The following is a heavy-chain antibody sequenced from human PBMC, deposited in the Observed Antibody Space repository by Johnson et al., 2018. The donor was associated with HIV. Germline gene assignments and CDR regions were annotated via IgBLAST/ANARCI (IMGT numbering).Heavy chain of an antibody. CDR2: ISGSGGST. V-gene: IGHV3-23*04. CDR3: AREDCSSTRCSDWDSAFDI. J-gene: IGHJ3*02. CDR1: GFTVSSNY. D-gene: IGHD2-2*01. Sequence: VQLVESGGGVVQPGGSLRLSCAASGFTVSSNYMSWVRQAPGKGLEWVSVISGSGGSTYYADSVKGRFTISRDNSKNTLYLQMNSLRAEDTAVYYCAREDCSSTRCSDWDSAFDIWGQGTMVTVSS.